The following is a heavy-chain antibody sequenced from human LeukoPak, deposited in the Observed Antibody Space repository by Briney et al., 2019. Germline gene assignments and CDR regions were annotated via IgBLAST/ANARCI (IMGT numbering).Heavy chain of an antibody. J-gene: IGHJ4*02. D-gene: IGHD5-18*01. CDR2: INSDGSST. V-gene: IGHV3-74*01. CDR3: ARVPESGYSYGDY. Sequence: GGSLRLSCAASGLTFSSYWMHWVRQAPGKGLVWVSRINSDGSSTSYADSVKGRFTISRDNAKNTLYLQMNSLRAEDTAVYYCARVPESGYSYGDYWGQGTLVTVSS. CDR1: GLTFSSYW.